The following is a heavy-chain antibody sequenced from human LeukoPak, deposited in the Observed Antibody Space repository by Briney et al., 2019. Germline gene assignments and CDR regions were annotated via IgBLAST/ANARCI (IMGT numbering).Heavy chain of an antibody. CDR2: ISGSGGST. Sequence: GGSLRLSCAASGFSFSSYAMSWVRQAPGKGLEWVSDISGSGGSTYYADSVKGRFTISRDNSKNTLYMQMTSLRGEDTGVERCAKRDSRAGRSRVRFDYRGQGTLVTVSS. J-gene: IGHJ4*02. CDR3: AKRDSRAGRSRVRFDY. CDR1: GFSFSSYA. D-gene: IGHD3-3*01. V-gene: IGHV3-23*01.